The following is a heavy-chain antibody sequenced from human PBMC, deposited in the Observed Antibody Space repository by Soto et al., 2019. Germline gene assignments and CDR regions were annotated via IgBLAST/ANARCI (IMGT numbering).Heavy chain of an antibody. V-gene: IGHV3-23*01. Sequence: GGSLRLSCAASGFTLSSYAMSWVRQAPGKGLEWVSTLSGGGGNTYCADSVKGRFTISRDNSKNTLYLQMNSLRAEDTAVYYCAKVIVGATWGSFDIWGQGTMVTVSS. D-gene: IGHD1-26*01. CDR2: LSGGGGNT. CDR1: GFTLSSYA. CDR3: AKVIVGATWGSFDI. J-gene: IGHJ3*02.